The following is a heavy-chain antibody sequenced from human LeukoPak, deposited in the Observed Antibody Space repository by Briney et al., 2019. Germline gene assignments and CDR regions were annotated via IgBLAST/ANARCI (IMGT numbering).Heavy chain of an antibody. D-gene: IGHD3-9*01. CDR2: IYSGGST. V-gene: IGHV3-66*01. CDR3: ARALGRSDILTGYYSPLYYYYGMDV. J-gene: IGHJ6*02. CDR1: GFTVSSNY. Sequence: GGSLRLSCAASGFTVSSNYMSWVRQAPGKGLEWVSVIYSGGSTYYADSVKGRFTISRDNSKNTLYLQMNSLRAEDTAVYYCARALGRSDILTGYYSPLYYYYGMDVWGQGTTVTVSS.